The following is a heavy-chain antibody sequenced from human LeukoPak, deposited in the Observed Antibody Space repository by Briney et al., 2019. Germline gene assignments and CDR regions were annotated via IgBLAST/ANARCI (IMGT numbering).Heavy chain of an antibody. J-gene: IGHJ3*02. CDR1: GGTFSSYA. CDR3: ARDTTTVTTNDAFDI. V-gene: IGHV1-69*06. D-gene: IGHD4-17*01. CDR2: IIPIFGTA. Sequence: SVKVSCKASGGTFSSYAISWVRQAPGQGLEWMGGIIPIFGTANYAQKFQGRVTITADKSTSTAYMELSSLRSEDTAVYYCARDTTTVTTNDAFDIWGQGTMVTVSS.